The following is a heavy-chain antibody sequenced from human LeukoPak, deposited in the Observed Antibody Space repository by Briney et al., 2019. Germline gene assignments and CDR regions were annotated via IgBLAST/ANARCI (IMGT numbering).Heavy chain of an antibody. D-gene: IGHD3-22*01. CDR2: INGGNGNT. CDR3: AQSSGYYSAFDI. CDR1: GYSFTSYA. J-gene: IGHJ3*02. V-gene: IGHV1-3*01. Sequence: GASVNVSCKASGYSFTSYAMHWVRQAPGQRLEWMGWINGGNGNTKCSQNFQGRVTITRDTSASTAYMDLSSLRSEDTAVYYCAQSSGYYSAFDIWGQGTMVTVSS.